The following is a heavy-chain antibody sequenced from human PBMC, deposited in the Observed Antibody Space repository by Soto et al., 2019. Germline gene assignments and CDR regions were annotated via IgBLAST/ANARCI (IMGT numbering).Heavy chain of an antibody. V-gene: IGHV1-69*12. CDR1: GGTFSSYA. CDR3: ARNPDTNYYYGMDV. Sequence: QVQLVQSGAEVKKPGSSVKVSCKASGGTFSSYAISWVRQAPGQGLEWMGGIIPLFGTANYAQKFQGRVTITADESTSTAYMELSSLRSEDTAVCYCARNPDTNYYYGMDVWGQGTPVTVSS. CDR2: IIPLFGTA. J-gene: IGHJ6*02.